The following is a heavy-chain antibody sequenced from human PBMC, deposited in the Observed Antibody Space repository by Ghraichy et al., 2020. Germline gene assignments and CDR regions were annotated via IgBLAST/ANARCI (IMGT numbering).Heavy chain of an antibody. V-gene: IGHV3-48*01. CDR1: GFTFSSYS. D-gene: IGHD3-22*01. CDR2: ISSSSSTI. Sequence: GGSLRLSCAASGFTFSSYSMNWVRQAPGKGLEWVLYISSSSSTIYYADSVKGRFTISRDNAKNSLYLQMNSLRAEDTAVYYCARRYYYDSSGYLGWGQGTLVTGSS. CDR3: ARRYYYDSSGYLG. J-gene: IGHJ4*02.